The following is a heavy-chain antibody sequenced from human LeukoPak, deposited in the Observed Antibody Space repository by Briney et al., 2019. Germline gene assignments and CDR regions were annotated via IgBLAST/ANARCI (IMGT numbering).Heavy chain of an antibody. CDR3: AKDQLWGDYYDTSGYPTFDY. D-gene: IGHD3-22*01. CDR2: ISYDGSNK. J-gene: IGHJ4*02. V-gene: IGHV3-30*18. CDR1: GFTFSSYG. Sequence: GGSLRLSSAASGFTFSSYGMHWVRQAPGKGLEWVAVISYDGSNKYYVDSVKGRFTISRDNSKNTLYLQMSSLRAEDTAVYYCAKDQLWGDYYDTSGYPTFDYWGQGTLVTVSS.